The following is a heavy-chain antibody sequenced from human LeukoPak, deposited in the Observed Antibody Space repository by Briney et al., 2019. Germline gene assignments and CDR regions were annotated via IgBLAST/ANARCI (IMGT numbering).Heavy chain of an antibody. D-gene: IGHD6-6*01. J-gene: IGHJ4*02. CDR2: ISAYSGNT. CDR1: GYTFTTYY. Sequence: ASVKVSCKASGYTFTTYYIHWVRQAPGQGLEWMGWISAYSGNTNYAQKLQGRVTMTTDTSTSTAYMELRSLRSDDTAVYYCARENSIAARPFDYWGQGTLVTVSS. CDR3: ARENSIAARPFDY. V-gene: IGHV1-18*04.